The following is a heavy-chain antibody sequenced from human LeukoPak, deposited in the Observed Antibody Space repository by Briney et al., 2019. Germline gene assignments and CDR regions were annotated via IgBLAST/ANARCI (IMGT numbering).Heavy chain of an antibody. CDR1: GGSIGTYS. CDR3: ARGVYIAAAQYAY. CDR2: IYYSGTT. D-gene: IGHD6-13*01. J-gene: IGHJ4*02. V-gene: IGHV4-59*01. Sequence: SETLSLTCTVSGGSIGTYSWNWIRQPPGKGLEWIGYIYYSGTTNYNPSLRSRVTISVDTSKNQFSLKLSSVTAADTAVYYCARGVYIAAAQYAYWGQGTLVTVSS.